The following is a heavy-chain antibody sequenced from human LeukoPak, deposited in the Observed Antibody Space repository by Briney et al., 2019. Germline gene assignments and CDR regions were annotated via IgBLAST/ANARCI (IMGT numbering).Heavy chain of an antibody. J-gene: IGHJ4*02. Sequence: ASVKVSCKASGYTFTSYYMHWVRQAPGQGLEWMGWINPNSGGTNYAQKFQGRVTMTRDTSISTAYMELSRLRSDDTAVFYCARGTGGIVVVPAAPLDYWGQGTLVTVSS. CDR2: INPNSGGT. CDR3: ARGTGGIVVVPAAPLDY. CDR1: GYTFTSYY. D-gene: IGHD2-2*01. V-gene: IGHV1-2*02.